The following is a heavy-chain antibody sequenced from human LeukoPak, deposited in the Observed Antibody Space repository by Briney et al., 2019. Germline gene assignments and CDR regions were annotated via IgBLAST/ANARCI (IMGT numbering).Heavy chain of an antibody. J-gene: IGHJ6*03. Sequence: ASVKVSCKASGYTFTSYDINWVRQATGQGLEWMGWMNPNSGITGYSQKFQGRVTMTRNTSISTPYMELSSLRSEDTAVYYCARGLDCSSTSCYIVWGYYYYYYMDVWGKGTTVTVSS. D-gene: IGHD2-2*02. CDR1: GYTFTSYD. CDR2: MNPNSGIT. CDR3: ARGLDCSSTSCYIVWGYYYYYYMDV. V-gene: IGHV1-8*01.